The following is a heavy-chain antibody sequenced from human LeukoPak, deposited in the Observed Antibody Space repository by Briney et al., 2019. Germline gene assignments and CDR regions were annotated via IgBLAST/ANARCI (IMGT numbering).Heavy chain of an antibody. J-gene: IGHJ4*02. CDR1: GFTFSSYA. D-gene: IGHD6-19*01. CDR3: AKETSSGWESLYYFDY. CDR2: ISGSGGST. Sequence: RGSLRLSCAASGFTFSSYAMSWVRQAPGKGLEWVSAISGSGGSTYYADSVKGRFTISRDNSKNTLYLQMNSLRAEDTAVYYCAKETSSGWESLYYFDYWGQGTLVTVSS. V-gene: IGHV3-23*01.